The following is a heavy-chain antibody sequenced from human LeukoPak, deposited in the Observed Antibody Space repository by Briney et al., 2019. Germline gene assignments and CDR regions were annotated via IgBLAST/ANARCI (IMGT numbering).Heavy chain of an antibody. CDR3: ARRYGRPFDY. Sequence: PGESLKISCKGSGYLFNSYWIAWVRQMPGKGLEWMGIIYPGDSDTRYSPSFQGQVTMSADNPTSTAYLQWSSLKASDTAMYYCARRYGRPFDYWGQGTLVTVSS. J-gene: IGHJ4*02. D-gene: IGHD4-17*01. CDR1: GYLFNSYW. V-gene: IGHV5-51*01. CDR2: IYPGDSDT.